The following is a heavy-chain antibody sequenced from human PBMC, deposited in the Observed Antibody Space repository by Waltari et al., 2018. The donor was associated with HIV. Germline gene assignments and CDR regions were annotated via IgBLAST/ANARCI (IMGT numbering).Heavy chain of an antibody. Sequence: SGGGSIQPGESLRLSCVAPGFRHSPYSVSWLSQTPGKALEWVSYMGTTPTARYYEDSVRDRFTVFADKTKQSVYLQISNLQDGDSAIYYCARGLSYFDGKPLPWYLDLWGRGSRVTVAS. CDR2: MGTTPTAR. CDR1: GFRHSPYS. V-gene: IGHV3-48*02. D-gene: IGHD3-9*01. CDR3: ARGLSYFDGKPLPWYLDL. J-gene: IGHJ2*01.